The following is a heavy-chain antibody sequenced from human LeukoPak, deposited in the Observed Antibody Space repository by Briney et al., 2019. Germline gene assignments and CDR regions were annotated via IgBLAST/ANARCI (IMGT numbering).Heavy chain of an antibody. V-gene: IGHV1-18*01. D-gene: IGHD6-13*01. CDR2: ISAYNGNT. Sequence: ASVKVSCKASGYTFSSYGISWVRQAPGQGLEWLGWISAYNGNTNYAQKLQGRVTMTTDTSTTTAYMEPRSLRSDDTAVYYCARDPGIAAAGTYFDYWGQGTLVTVSS. CDR3: ARDPGIAAAGTYFDY. CDR1: GYTFSSYG. J-gene: IGHJ4*02.